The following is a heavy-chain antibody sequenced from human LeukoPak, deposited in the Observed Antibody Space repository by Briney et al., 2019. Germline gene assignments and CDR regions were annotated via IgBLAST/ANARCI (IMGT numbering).Heavy chain of an antibody. J-gene: IGHJ4*02. V-gene: IGHV4-39*01. CDR3: ARLPRWEKTRDY. D-gene: IGHD1-26*01. Sequence: SETLSLTCTVSGGSISSSSYYWGWIRQPPGKGLEWIGSIYYSGSTYYNPSLKSRVTISVDTSKNQFSLKLSSVTAADTAVYYCARLPRWEKTRDYWGQGTLVTVSS. CDR1: GGSISSSSYY. CDR2: IYYSGST.